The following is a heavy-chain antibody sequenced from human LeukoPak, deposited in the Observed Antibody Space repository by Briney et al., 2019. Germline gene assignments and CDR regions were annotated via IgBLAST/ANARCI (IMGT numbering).Heavy chain of an antibody. CDR1: GFNFTAYW. D-gene: IGHD3-22*01. J-gene: IGHJ5*01. CDR3: ARHQYYYDSSGNYGWFDS. CDR2: SHPINSDT. V-gene: IGHV5-51*01. Sequence: GESLKISCKGSGFNFTAYWIAWVPQMPGKGLEWMGISHPINSDTKYSPSFQGQVTISADKSSSTAYLQWNSLKVSDTAMYYCARHQYYYDSSGNYGWFDSWGQGTLVTVSS.